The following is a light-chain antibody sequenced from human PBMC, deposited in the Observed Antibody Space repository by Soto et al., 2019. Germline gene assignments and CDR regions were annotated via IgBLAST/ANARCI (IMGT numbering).Light chain of an antibody. Sequence: EIVMTQSPANLSVSPGETASLSCRASQTIGDTLAWYQQRPSQAPRLVIHSAATRSTDIPGRISGGGSGTEFSLTISSLQSEDSAVYFCQQYNTWPWTFGQGTKVDIK. V-gene: IGKV3-15*01. CDR2: SAA. CDR1: QTIGDT. CDR3: QQYNTWPWT. J-gene: IGKJ1*01.